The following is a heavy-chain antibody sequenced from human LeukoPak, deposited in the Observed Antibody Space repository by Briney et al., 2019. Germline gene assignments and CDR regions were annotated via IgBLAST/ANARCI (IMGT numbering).Heavy chain of an antibody. Sequence: SETLPLTCTFSSDSISNYFWSWIRQPAGKGLEYIGRISASGSSNYNPSLKSRITMSLDTSKNQFSLKLTSVTAADTAVYYCARLSVPAARGAFDCWGQGTMVTVAS. CDR3: ARLSVPAARGAFDC. CDR1: SDSISNYF. CDR2: ISASGSS. J-gene: IGHJ3*01. V-gene: IGHV4-4*07. D-gene: IGHD6-6*01.